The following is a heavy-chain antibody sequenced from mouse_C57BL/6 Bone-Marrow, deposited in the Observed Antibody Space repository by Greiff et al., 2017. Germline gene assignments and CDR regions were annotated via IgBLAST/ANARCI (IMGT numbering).Heavy chain of an antibody. D-gene: IGHD6-1*01. J-gene: IGHJ4*01. CDR1: GYAFSSSW. CDR2: IYPGDGDT. V-gene: IGHV1-82*01. Sequence: QVQLQQSGPELVKPGASVKISCKASGYAFSSSWMHWVKQRPGKGLEWIGRIYPGDGDTNYNGKFKGKATLTADKSSSTAYMQLSSLTSEDSAVYYCARVDTAVAYAMDYWGQGTSVTVSS. CDR3: ARVDTAVAYAMDY.